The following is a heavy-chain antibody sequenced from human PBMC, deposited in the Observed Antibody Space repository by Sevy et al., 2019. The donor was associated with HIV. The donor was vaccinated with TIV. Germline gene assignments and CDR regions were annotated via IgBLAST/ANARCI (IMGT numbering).Heavy chain of an antibody. CDR3: ARNGGYADYGMDV. CDR1: GFTFSSYS. J-gene: IGHJ6*02. V-gene: IGHV3-48*01. D-gene: IGHD2-2*01. CDR2: MNSITSTI. Sequence: GSLRPSCVGSGFTFSSYSMNWVRQAPGKGLEWLSYMNSITSTIYYADSVKGRFTISRDNAKNSVSLQMHSLRAEDTAVYYCARNGGYADYGMDVWGQWTTVTVSS.